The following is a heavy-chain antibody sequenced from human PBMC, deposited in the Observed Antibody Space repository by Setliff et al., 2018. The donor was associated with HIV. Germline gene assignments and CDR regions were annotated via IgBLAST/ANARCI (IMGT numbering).Heavy chain of an antibody. J-gene: IGHJ4*02. CDR2: ISSSSSYT. CDR3: AKVGSTNWYYFDY. D-gene: IGHD6-13*01. CDR1: GFTFSDYY. Sequence: GSLRLSCAASGFTFSDYYMSWIRQAPGKGLEWVSYISSSSSYTNYADSVKGRFTISRDNAKNSVYLQMNSLRAEDTAIYYCAKVGSTNWYYFDYWGQGTLVTVSS. V-gene: IGHV3-11*05.